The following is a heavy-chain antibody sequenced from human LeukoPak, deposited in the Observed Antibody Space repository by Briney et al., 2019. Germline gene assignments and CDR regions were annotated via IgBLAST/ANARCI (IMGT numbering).Heavy chain of an antibody. CDR1: GYTLTELS. CDR3: ATGLDSLKVGAIFGY. Sequence: ASVKVSCKVSGYTLTELSMHWVRQAPGKGLEWMGGFDPEDGETIYAQKFQGRVTMTEDTSTDTAYMELSSLRSEDTAVYYRATGLDSLKVGAIFGYWGQGTLVTVSS. CDR2: FDPEDGET. D-gene: IGHD1-26*01. J-gene: IGHJ4*02. V-gene: IGHV1-24*01.